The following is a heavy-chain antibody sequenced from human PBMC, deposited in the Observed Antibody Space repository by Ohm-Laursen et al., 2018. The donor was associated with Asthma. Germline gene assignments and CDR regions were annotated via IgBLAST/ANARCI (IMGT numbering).Heavy chain of an antibody. CDR1: GYTFTSYY. CDR3: ARDLGHISNWYTEYFQY. J-gene: IGHJ1*01. Sequence: ASVKVSCKASGYTFTSYYMHWVRQAPGQGLEWMGRIHPNNGDTTYAQNFRGRVTFTRDTSIRIAYMELTSLSSDDTAVYFCARDLGHISNWYTEYFQYWGQGTLVTVSS. D-gene: IGHD6-13*01. CDR2: IHPNNGDT. V-gene: IGHV1-2*06.